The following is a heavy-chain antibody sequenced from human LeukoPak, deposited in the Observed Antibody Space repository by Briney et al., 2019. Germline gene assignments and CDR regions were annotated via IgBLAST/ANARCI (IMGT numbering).Heavy chain of an antibody. CDR2: IYYSGST. J-gene: IGHJ4*02. CDR3: ARKGVKVPAAIRGFDY. Sequence: SETLSLTCTVSGGSISSSSYYWGWIRQPPGKGLEWIGSIYYSGSTYYNPSLKSRVTISVDTSKNQFSLKLSSVTAADTAVYYCARKGVKVPAAIRGFDYWGQGILVTVSS. CDR1: GGSISSSSYY. V-gene: IGHV4-39*01. D-gene: IGHD2-2*01.